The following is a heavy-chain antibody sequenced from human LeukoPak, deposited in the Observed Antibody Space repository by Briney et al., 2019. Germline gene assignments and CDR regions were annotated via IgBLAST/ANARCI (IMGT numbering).Heavy chain of an antibody. J-gene: IGHJ4*02. CDR2: INHSGST. CDR1: GGSFSGYY. V-gene: IGHV4-34*01. D-gene: IGHD5-12*01. CDR3: ARGLERRGYSGYDRNFDY. Sequence: SETLSLTCAVYGGSFSGYYWSWIRQPPGKGLEWIGEINHSGSTNYNPSLKSRVTISVDTSKNQFSLKLSSVTAADTAVYYCARGLERRGYSGYDRNFDYWGQGTLVTVPS.